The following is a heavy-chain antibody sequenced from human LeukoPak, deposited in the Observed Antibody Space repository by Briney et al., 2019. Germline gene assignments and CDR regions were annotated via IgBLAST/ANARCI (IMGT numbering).Heavy chain of an antibody. CDR2: FDPEDGET. CDR3: ATAPPHVGAILTSYSYGMDV. D-gene: IGHD1-26*01. CDR1: GYTLTELS. J-gene: IGHJ6*02. Sequence: ASVKVSCKVSGYTLTELSMHWVRQAPGKGLVWMGGFDPEDGETIYAQKFQGRVTMTEDTSTDTAYMELSSLRSEDTAVYYCATAPPHVGAILTSYSYGMDVWGQGTTVTVSS. V-gene: IGHV1-24*01.